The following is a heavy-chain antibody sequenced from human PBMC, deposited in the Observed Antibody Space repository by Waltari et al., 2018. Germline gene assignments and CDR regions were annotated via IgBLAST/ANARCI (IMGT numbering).Heavy chain of an antibody. CDR1: GFTFSSYA. CDR2: ISYDGSNK. J-gene: IGHJ6*02. CDR3: ARDLDYYDSSGYSYYDYGMDV. D-gene: IGHD3-22*01. Sequence: QVQLVESGGGVVQPGRSLRLSCAASGFTFSSYAMHWVRQAPGKGLEWVAVISYDGSNKYYADSGKGRFTISRDNSKNTLYLQMNSLRAEDTAVYYCARDLDYYDSSGYSYYDYGMDVWGQGTTVTVSS. V-gene: IGHV3-30*01.